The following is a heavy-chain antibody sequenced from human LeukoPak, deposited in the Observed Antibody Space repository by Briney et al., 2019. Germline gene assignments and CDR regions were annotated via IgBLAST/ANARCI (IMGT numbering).Heavy chain of an antibody. CDR2: LRNRAQNYAT. Sequence: GGSLSLSCAAYGFTFSDSAVHWVRQVSRNELEWVGRLRNRAQNYATAYAASVTGMLIISRNDSKNTAYLQMNSLKAEDTAVYYCTRRSTATTTFDYWGQGTLVTVSS. CDR3: TRRSTATTTFDY. V-gene: IGHV3-73*01. CDR1: GFTFSDSA. J-gene: IGHJ4*02. D-gene: IGHD4-11*01.